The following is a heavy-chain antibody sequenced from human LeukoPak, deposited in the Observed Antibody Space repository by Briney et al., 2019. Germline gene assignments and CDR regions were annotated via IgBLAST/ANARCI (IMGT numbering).Heavy chain of an antibody. Sequence: PSETLSLTCTVSGGSISSSSYYWGWIRQPPGKGLEWIGSIYYSGSTYYNPSLKSRVTISVDTSKNQFSLKLSSVTAADTAVYYCAGEATPGSGWYPNNWFDPWGQGTLVTVSS. CDR3: AGEATPGSGWYPNNWFDP. CDR1: GGSISSSSYY. CDR2: IYYSGST. D-gene: IGHD6-19*01. V-gene: IGHV4-39*07. J-gene: IGHJ5*02.